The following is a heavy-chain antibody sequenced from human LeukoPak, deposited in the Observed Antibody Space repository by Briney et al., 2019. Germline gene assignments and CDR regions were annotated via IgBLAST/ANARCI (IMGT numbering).Heavy chain of an antibody. CDR3: AREGPESYGMDV. J-gene: IGHJ6*02. CDR1: GFTFSSYS. Sequence: GGSLRLSCAASGFTFSSYSMNWVRQAPGKGLEWVSSISSSSSYIYYADSVKGRFTISRDNAKNSLYLQMNSLRAEDTAVYYCAREGPESYGMDVWGQGTTVTVSS. V-gene: IGHV3-21*01. CDR2: ISSSSSYI.